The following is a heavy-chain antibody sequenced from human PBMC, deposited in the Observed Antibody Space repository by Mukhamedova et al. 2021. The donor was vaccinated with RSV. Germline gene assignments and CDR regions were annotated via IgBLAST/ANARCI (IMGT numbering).Heavy chain of an antibody. J-gene: IGHJ4*02. D-gene: IGHD5-18*01. CDR3: AKDLLGSYGFYLDY. V-gene: IGHV3-23*01. CDR2: ISGTGRST. Sequence: GISGTGRSTYYADSVKGRFTISRDNSKNSLYQQMNSLRADDTAVYYCAKDLLGSYGFYLDYWGQGTLVTVSS.